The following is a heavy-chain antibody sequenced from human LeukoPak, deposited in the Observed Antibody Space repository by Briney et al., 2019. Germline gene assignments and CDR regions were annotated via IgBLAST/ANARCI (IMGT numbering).Heavy chain of an antibody. D-gene: IGHD5-12*01. V-gene: IGHV1-69*06. CDR2: IIPIFGTA. Sequence: AASVKVSCKASGGTFSSYAISWVRQAPGQGLEWMGRIIPIFGTANYAQKFQGRVTITADKSTSTAYMELSSLRSEDTAVYYCARGRKLIPRVATRGVTFDYWGQGTLVTVSS. J-gene: IGHJ4*02. CDR1: GGTFSSYA. CDR3: ARGRKLIPRVATRGVTFDY.